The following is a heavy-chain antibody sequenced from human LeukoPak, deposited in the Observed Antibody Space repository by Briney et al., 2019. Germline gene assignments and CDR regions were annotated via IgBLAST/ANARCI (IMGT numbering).Heavy chain of an antibody. CDR1: GYTFTSYG. J-gene: IGHJ6*03. CDR2: INTNTGNP. V-gene: IGHV7-4-1*02. D-gene: IGHD2-8*01. CDR3: ARSYCTNGVCYGYYMDV. Sequence: GASVKVSCKASGYTFTSYGISWVRQAPGQGLEWMGWINTNTGNPTYAQGFTGRFVFSLDTSVSTAYLQISSLKAEDTAVYYCARSYCTNGVCYGYYMDVWGKGTTVTVSS.